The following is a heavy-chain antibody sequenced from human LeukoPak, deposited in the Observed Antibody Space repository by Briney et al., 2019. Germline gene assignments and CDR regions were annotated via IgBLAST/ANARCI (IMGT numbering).Heavy chain of an antibody. J-gene: IGHJ4*02. CDR3: ARGLSGWFIDY. D-gene: IGHD2-15*01. V-gene: IGHV3-23*01. Sequence: GGSLRLSCAASGLTFSSYAMSWVRQAPGKGLEWVSAISGSGGSTYYADSVKGRFTISRDNAKNSLYLQMNSLRAEDTAVYYCARGLSGWFIDYWGQGTLVTVSS. CDR1: GLTFSSYA. CDR2: ISGSGGST.